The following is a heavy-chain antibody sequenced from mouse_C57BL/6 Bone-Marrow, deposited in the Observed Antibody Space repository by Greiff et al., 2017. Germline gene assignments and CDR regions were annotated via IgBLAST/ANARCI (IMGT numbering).Heavy chain of an antibody. CDR2: IHPNSGST. CDR3: ARGSLYYFDY. J-gene: IGHJ2*01. V-gene: IGHV1-64*01. Sequence: QVQLQQSGPELVKPGASVKLSCKASGYTFTSYWMHWVKQRPGQGLEWIGMIHPNSGSTNYNEKFKSKATLTVDKSSSTAYMQLSSLTSEDSAVYYCARGSLYYFDYWGQGTTLTVSS. CDR1: GYTFTSYW.